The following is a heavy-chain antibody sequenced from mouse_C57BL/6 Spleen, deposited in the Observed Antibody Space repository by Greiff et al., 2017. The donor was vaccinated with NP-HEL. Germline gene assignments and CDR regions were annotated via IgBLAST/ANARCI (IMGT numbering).Heavy chain of an antibody. CDR2: IDPSDSYT. D-gene: IGHD2-5*01. J-gene: IGHJ4*01. Sequence: QVQLQQPGAELVMPGASVKLSCKASGYTFTSYWMHWVKQRPGQGLEWIGEIDPSDSYTNYNQKFKGKSTLTVDKSSSTAYMQLSSLTSEDSAVYYCARYYYSNPYAMDYWGQGTSVTVSS. CDR1: GYTFTSYW. CDR3: ARYYYSNPYAMDY. V-gene: IGHV1-69*01.